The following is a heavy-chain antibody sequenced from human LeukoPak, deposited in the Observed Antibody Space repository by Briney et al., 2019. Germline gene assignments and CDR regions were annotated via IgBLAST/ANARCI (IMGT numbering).Heavy chain of an antibody. J-gene: IGHJ4*02. CDR1: GFTFSDYY. Sequence: GGSLRLSCAASGFTFSDYYMSWVRQAPGKGLEWVSAISGSGGSTYYADSVKGRFTISRDNSKNTLYLQMNSLRAEDTAVYYCAKRALTYYYDSSGYLNYWGQGTLVTVSS. CDR3: AKRALTYYYDSSGYLNY. D-gene: IGHD3-22*01. V-gene: IGHV3-23*01. CDR2: ISGSGGST.